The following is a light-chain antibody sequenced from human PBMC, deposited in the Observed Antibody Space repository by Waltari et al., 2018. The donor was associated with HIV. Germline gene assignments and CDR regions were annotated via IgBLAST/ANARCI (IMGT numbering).Light chain of an antibody. J-gene: IGKJ5*01. CDR2: DAS. Sequence: EIVLTQSPATLSLSPGERATLSCRASQSVSSYLAWYQRTPGQAPRLLIYDASNRATGIPARFSGSGSGTDVTLTISNLEPDDFAVYYCQQRSNWPPITFGQGTRLEIK. CDR3: QQRSNWPPIT. CDR1: QSVSSY. V-gene: IGKV3-11*01.